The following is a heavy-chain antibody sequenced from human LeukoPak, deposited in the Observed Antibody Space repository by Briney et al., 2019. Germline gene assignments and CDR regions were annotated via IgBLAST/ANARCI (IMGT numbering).Heavy chain of an antibody. CDR1: GDSVSSNSAA. Sequence: SQTLSLTCAISGDSVSSNSAAWNWIRQSPSRGLEWLGRTYYRSKWYNDYAVSVKSRITINPNTSKNQFSLQLNSVTPEDTAVYYCARGHPLVQPLNHLVVPWGQGTLVTVSS. D-gene: IGHD1-1*01. J-gene: IGHJ5*02. CDR2: TYYRSKWYN. V-gene: IGHV6-1*01. CDR3: ARGHPLVQPLNHLVVP.